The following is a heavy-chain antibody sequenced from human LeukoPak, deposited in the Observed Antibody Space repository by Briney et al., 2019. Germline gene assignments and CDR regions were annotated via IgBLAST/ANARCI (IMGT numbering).Heavy chain of an antibody. Sequence: PSETLSLTCTVSGGTITSGNFYWSWIRQPAGKGLEWIGRIYGSGSTNYSPSLRSRVTISIDTSKNQFSLKLNSVTAADTALYYCARGWGSTSSNYFDPWGQGTMVTVSS. J-gene: IGHJ5*02. V-gene: IGHV4-61*02. D-gene: IGHD2-2*01. CDR3: ARGWGSTSSNYFDP. CDR1: GGTITSGNFY. CDR2: IYGSGST.